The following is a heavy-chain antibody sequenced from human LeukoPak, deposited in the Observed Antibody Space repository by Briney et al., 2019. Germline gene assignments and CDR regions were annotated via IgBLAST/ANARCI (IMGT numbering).Heavy chain of an antibody. CDR2: INHSGST. V-gene: IGHV4-34*01. D-gene: IGHD6-19*01. CDR1: GGSSSGYY. CDR3: ARAEAVAVWTIDY. Sequence: SETLSLTCAVYGGSSSGYYWSWIRQPPGKGLEWIGEINHSGSTNYNLSLKSRVTISVDTSKTQFSLKVSSVTAADTAVYYCARAEAVAVWTIDYWGQGTLVTVSS. J-gene: IGHJ4*02.